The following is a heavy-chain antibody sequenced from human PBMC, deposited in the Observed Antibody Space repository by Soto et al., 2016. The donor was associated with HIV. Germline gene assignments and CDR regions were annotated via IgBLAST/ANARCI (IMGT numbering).Heavy chain of an antibody. Sequence: QLQESGPGLVQPSDTLSLTCIVSGASIKTNTYYWAWIRRPPGKGLQWIGIVYNTGTTYYNSSLKSRVTISIDTSKNQFSLKLTSATAADTSLYFCASSVSLIRGLMTDGFDTWGQGENLSPSLQ. CDR3: ASSVSLIRGLMTDGFDT. J-gene: IGHJ3*02. V-gene: IGHV4-39*01. D-gene: IGHD3-10*01. CDR2: VYNTGTT. CDR1: GASIKTNTYY.